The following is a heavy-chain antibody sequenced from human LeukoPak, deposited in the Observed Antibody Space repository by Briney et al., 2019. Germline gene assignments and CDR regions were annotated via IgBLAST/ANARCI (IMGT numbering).Heavy chain of an antibody. J-gene: IGHJ4*02. CDR1: GGSFSGYY. CDR3: ARTARDTTGTRRGVLDY. Sequence: PSETLSLTCAVYGGSFSGYYWSWIRQPPGKGLEWIGEINHSGSTNYNPSLKSRVTISVDTSKNQFSLKLSSVTAADTAVYYCARTARDTTGTRRGVLDYWGQGTLVTVSS. CDR2: INHSGST. D-gene: IGHD1-1*01. V-gene: IGHV4-34*01.